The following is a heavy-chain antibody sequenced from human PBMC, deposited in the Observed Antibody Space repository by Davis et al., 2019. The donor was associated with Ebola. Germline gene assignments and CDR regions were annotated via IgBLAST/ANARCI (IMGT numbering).Heavy chain of an antibody. V-gene: IGHV3-23*01. CDR2: ISGSGVTT. Sequence: GGSLRLSCAASGFTFSNYAMSWVRQAPGKGLEWVSGISGSGVTTQYADSVKGRFTISRDNSKNTIYLQMHSLRVEDTAVYYCARGGIQLWSDAFDIWGQGTMVTVSS. D-gene: IGHD5-18*01. CDR3: ARGGIQLWSDAFDI. J-gene: IGHJ3*02. CDR1: GFTFSNYA.